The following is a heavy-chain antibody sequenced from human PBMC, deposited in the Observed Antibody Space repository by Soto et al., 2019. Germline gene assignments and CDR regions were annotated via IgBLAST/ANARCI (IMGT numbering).Heavy chain of an antibody. CDR1: GGTFSSYT. Sequence: SVKVSCKASGGTFSSYTISWVRQAPGQGLEWMGRIIPILGIANYAQKFQGRVTITADKSTSTAYMELSSLRSEDTAVYYCARVLFRVAVADYYYSYGMDVWGQGTTVTVS. J-gene: IGHJ6*02. CDR2: IIPILGIA. D-gene: IGHD6-19*01. CDR3: ARVLFRVAVADYYYSYGMDV. V-gene: IGHV1-69*02.